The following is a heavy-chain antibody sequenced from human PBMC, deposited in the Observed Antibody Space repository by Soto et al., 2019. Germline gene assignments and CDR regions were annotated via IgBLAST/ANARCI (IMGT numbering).Heavy chain of an antibody. D-gene: IGHD2-15*01. CDR1: GFTFRNYW. J-gene: IGHJ6*03. CDR3: ARGDCVGGSCYSLAGSFYYYMDA. CDR2: INSDGSVS. V-gene: IGHV3-74*02. Sequence: ESGGGLVQPGGSLRLSCAASGFTFRNYWMYWVRQAPGQGLEWVSRINSDGSVSSYADSVKGRLTISRDNVKNTLYLLMDSLTAEDTAVYYCARGDCVGGSCYSLAGSFYYYMDAWGKGTTVTVFS.